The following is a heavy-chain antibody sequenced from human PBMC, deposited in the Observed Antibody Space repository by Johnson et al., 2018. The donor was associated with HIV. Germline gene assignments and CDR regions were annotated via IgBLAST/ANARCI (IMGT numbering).Heavy chain of an antibody. CDR3: ARDHIAAALGAFDI. J-gene: IGHJ3*02. CDR2: ISYDGTNA. V-gene: IGHV3-30-3*01. Sequence: QMLLVESGGGVVQPGRSLRLSCAASGFTFSDYALHWVRQTPGKRLEWVAVISYDGTNADYGDSLKGRFTMSRDNSKNTIYLQMNSLRLEDTAVYYCARDHIAAALGAFDIWGQGTMVTVSS. D-gene: IGHD6-13*01. CDR1: GFTFSDYA.